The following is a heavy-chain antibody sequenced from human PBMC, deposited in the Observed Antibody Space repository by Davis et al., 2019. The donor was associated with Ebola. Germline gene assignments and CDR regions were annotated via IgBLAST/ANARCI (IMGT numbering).Heavy chain of an antibody. V-gene: IGHV4-59*12. CDR1: GDSITRYY. D-gene: IGHD5/OR15-5a*01. J-gene: IGHJ4*02. CDR2: VYYGQA. CDR3: KRGLYVGGAAD. Sequence: PSETLSLTCSVSGDSITRYYLHWIRQAPGKTLEWIGYVYYGQAIYNPSLKSRVTIFSDTSKNQFSLSLTSVTAADTAVYYCKRGLYVGGAADWGQGTLVTVSS.